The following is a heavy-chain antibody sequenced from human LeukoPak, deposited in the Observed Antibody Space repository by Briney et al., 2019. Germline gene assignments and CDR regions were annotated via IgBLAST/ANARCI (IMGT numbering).Heavy chain of an antibody. CDR2: MNPNSGNT. Sequence: ASVKVSCKASGYTFTSYDINWVRQATGQGLEWMGWMNPNSGNTGYAQKFQGRVTMTRNTSISTAYMELSSLRSEDTAVYYCARESNGRGTSCWGRFGMDVWGKGTTVTVSS. CDR3: ARESNGRGTSCWGRFGMDV. V-gene: IGHV1-8*01. J-gene: IGHJ6*04. D-gene: IGHD2-2*01. CDR1: GYTFTSYD.